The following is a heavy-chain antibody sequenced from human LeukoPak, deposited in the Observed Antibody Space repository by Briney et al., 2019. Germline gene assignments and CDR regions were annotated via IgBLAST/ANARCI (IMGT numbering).Heavy chain of an antibody. V-gene: IGHV3-66*02. J-gene: IGHJ4*02. D-gene: IGHD3-16*01. Sequence: GGSLRLSCAASGFTVSGHYMSWVRQAPGKGLEWVSVIYSVGTTYYADSVKGRFTISRDNSKNTLSLQMNSLRAEVTAVYYCAREGRGGWTPLWGQGTLVTVSS. CDR3: AREGRGGWTPL. CDR2: IYSVGTT. CDR1: GFTVSGHY.